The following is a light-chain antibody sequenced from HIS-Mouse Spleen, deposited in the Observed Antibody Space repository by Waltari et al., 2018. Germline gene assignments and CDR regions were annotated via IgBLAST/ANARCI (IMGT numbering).Light chain of an antibody. Sequence: EIVLTQSPATLSLSPGERATLSCRASQSVSSYLAWYQQKPGQAPRPLIYDASNRAPGIPARFSGSGSGTDFTLTISSLEPEDFAVYYCQQRSNWPLTFGGGTKVEIK. CDR2: DAS. V-gene: IGKV3-11*01. CDR3: QQRSNWPLT. CDR1: QSVSSY. J-gene: IGKJ4*01.